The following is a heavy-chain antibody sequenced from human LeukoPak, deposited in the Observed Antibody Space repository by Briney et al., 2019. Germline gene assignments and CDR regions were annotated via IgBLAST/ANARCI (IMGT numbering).Heavy chain of an antibody. D-gene: IGHD3-10*01. Sequence: PGRSLRLSCAASGFKFADDAMHWVRQAPGKGLEWVSYISGSGGTIYYADSVKGRFTISRDNAQNSLSLQMNSLTAEDTAVYYCARDRYFGSGSWDYWGQGTLVTVSS. CDR2: ISGSGGTI. V-gene: IGHV3-48*03. CDR3: ARDRYFGSGSWDY. J-gene: IGHJ4*02. CDR1: GFKFADDA.